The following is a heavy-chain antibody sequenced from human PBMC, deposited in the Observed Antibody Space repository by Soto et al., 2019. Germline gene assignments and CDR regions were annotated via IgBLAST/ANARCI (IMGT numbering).Heavy chain of an antibody. V-gene: IGHV1-69*02. CDR2: IIPILGIA. CDR1: GGTFIRYT. J-gene: IGHJ6*03. CDR3: ARARCYHYYYYRDV. Sequence: ASVKVSCKAAGGTFIRYTISWVRQAQRQGLEWMGRIIPILGIANYAQKFQGRGTITADKSTSTAYMELSSLRSEDTAVYYCARARCYHYYYYRDVWGKGTTVTVSS. D-gene: IGHD2-2*01.